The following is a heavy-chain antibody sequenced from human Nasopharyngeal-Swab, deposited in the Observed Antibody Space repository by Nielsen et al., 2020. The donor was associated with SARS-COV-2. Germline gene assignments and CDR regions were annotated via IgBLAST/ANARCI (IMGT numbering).Heavy chain of an antibody. Sequence: GGSLRLSCEASGFTFSNAWMTWVRQAPGKGLEWVGRIRDSGTTDYAAPVKGRFTISRDESRNTLYLQMNSLKTEDTAIYFCTTYGSGAFYVWGQGTMVTVSS. CDR3: TTYGSGAFYV. CDR1: GFTFSNAW. CDR2: IRDSGTT. D-gene: IGHD4-17*01. J-gene: IGHJ3*01. V-gene: IGHV3-15*01.